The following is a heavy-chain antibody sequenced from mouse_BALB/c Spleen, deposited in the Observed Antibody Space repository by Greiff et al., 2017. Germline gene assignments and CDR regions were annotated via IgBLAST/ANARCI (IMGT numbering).Heavy chain of an antibody. CDR2: ILPGSGST. J-gene: IGHJ1*01. Sequence: VQLQQSGAELMKPGASVKISCKATGYTFSSYWIEWVKQRPGHGLEWIGEILPGSGSTNYNQKFKDKATLTVDKSSSTAYMQLSSPTSEDSAVHYCTREGITTGYWYFDVWGAGTTVTVSS. V-gene: IGHV1-9*01. D-gene: IGHD2-4*01. CDR1: GYTFSSYW. CDR3: TREGITTGYWYFDV.